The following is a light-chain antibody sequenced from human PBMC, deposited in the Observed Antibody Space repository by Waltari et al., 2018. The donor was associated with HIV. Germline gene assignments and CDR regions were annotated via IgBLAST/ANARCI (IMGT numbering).Light chain of an antibody. J-gene: IGLJ2*01. CDR2: ADV. Sequence: QSVLTQPPSASGTPGQRVTTPCSGSGSNVGVYSFPWYRQLPGAAPELLIYADVQRPSGVPDRFSGSKSGTSASLDISGLRSEDEADYYCAVWDDTLRGGIFGGGTRLTVL. CDR3: AVWDDTLRGGI. V-gene: IGLV1-47*01. CDR1: GSNVGVYS.